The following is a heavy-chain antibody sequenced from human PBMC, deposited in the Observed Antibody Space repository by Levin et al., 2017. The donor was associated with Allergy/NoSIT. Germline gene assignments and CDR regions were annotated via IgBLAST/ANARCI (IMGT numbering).Heavy chain of an antibody. V-gene: IGHV3-15*01. CDR2: IKSKTDGETT. Sequence: GGSLRLSCAASGFTFSNAWMSWVRQAPGKGLEWVGRIKSKTDGETTDFAAPVKGRFTISRDDSKNTLYLQMNSLKTEDTAVYYCTTPRMLTGYLTYWGQGTLVTVSS. CDR3: TTPRMLTGYLTY. J-gene: IGHJ4*02. D-gene: IGHD3-9*01. CDR1: GFTFSNAW.